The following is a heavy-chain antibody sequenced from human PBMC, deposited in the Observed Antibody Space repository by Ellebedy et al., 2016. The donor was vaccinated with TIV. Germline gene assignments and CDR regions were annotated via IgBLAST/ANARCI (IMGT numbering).Heavy chain of an antibody. CDR2: IYYSGST. D-gene: IGHD4-17*01. J-gene: IGHJ5*02. Sequence: MPSETLSLTCTVSGGSISSGGYYWSWIRQHPGKGLEWIGYIYYSGSTYYNPSLKSRVTISVDTSKNQFSLKLSSVTAADTAVYYCAREGMTTVTNWFDPWGQGTLVTVSS. CDR1: GGSISSGGYY. V-gene: IGHV4-31*03. CDR3: AREGMTTVTNWFDP.